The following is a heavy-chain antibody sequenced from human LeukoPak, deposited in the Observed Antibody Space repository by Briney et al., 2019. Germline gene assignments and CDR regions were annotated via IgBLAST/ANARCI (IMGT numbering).Heavy chain of an antibody. CDR2: IYPGDSDT. J-gene: IGHJ4*02. V-gene: IGHV5-51*01. CDR3: ATYNYAQYYFDY. CDR1: GYRFATYW. D-gene: IGHD1-1*01. Sequence: GESLKISCKGSGYRFATYWIGWVRQMPGKGLEWMGIIYPGDSDTRYSPSFQGQVTISADKSISTAYLQWSSLKASDTAMYYCATYNYAQYYFDYWGRGTLVTVSS.